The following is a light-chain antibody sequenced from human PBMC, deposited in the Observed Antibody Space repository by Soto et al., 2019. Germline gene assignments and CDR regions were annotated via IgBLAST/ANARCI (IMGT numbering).Light chain of an antibody. CDR3: MQALQTPST. Sequence: DIVMTQSPLSLPVTPGEPASISCRSSQSLLHSNGYNYLDWYLQKPGQSPQLLIYLGSNRAPGVPDRFSGSGSGTDFTLKISRVEAEDVGVYYCMQALQTPSTFGPGTKVDIK. J-gene: IGKJ3*01. CDR1: QSLLHSNGYNY. V-gene: IGKV2-28*01. CDR2: LGS.